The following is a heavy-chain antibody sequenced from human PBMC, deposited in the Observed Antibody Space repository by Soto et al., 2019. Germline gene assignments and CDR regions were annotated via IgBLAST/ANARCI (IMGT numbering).Heavy chain of an antibody. V-gene: IGHV3-23*01. D-gene: IGHD5-18*01. CDR2: ISGSGDST. CDR1: GFTFSSYA. J-gene: IGHJ5*02. CDR3: AMGYSYAPFDP. Sequence: PGGSLRLSCAASGFTFSSYAMSWGRQAPGKGLEWVSGISGSGDSTYYADSVKGRFTISRDNSKNTLYLQMNSLRAEDTAVYYCAMGYSYAPFDPWGQGTLVTVSS.